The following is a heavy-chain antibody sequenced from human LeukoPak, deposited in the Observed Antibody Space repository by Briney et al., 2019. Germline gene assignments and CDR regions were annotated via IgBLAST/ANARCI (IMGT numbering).Heavy chain of an antibody. CDR2: ISSSGSTI. CDR1: GFTFSSYE. CDR3: ARGNWNFDY. J-gene: IGHJ4*02. V-gene: IGHV3-48*03. Sequence: GGYLRLSCAASGFTFSSYEMNWVRQAPGKGLEWVSYISSSGSTIYYADSVKGRFTISRDNAKSSLYLQMNSLKAEDTAVYYCARGNWNFDYWGQGTLVTVSS. D-gene: IGHD1-1*01.